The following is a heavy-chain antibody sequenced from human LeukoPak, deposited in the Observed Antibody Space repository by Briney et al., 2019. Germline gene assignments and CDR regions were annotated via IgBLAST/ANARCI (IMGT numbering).Heavy chain of an antibody. CDR2: IYYSGST. D-gene: IGHD4-23*01. J-gene: IGHJ4*02. CDR3: ARTTVVAKYFDY. Sequence: SETLSLTCTVSGGSISSGGYYWSWIRQHPGKGLEWIGYIYYSGSTYYNPSLKSRVIISVDTSKNQFSLKLSSVTAADTAAYYCARTTVVAKYFDYWGQGTLVTVSS. V-gene: IGHV4-31*03. CDR1: GGSISSGGYY.